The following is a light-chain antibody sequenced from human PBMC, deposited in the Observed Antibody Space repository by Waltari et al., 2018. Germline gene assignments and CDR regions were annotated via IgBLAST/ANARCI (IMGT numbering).Light chain of an antibody. CDR3: QQYYSTPIT. V-gene: IGKV4-1*01. CDR2: WAS. Sequence: DIVMTQSPDSLAVSLGERATSHCKSRKSVLYSSNNKNYLAWYQQKPGQPPKLLIYWASTRESGVPDRFSGSGSGTDFTLTISSLQAEDVAVYYCQQYYSTPITFGQGTRLEIK. J-gene: IGKJ5*01. CDR1: KSVLYSSNNKNY.